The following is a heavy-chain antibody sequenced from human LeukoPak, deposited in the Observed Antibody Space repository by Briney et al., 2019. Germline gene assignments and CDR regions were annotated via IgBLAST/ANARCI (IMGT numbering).Heavy chain of an antibody. D-gene: IGHD6-13*01. Sequence: GGSLRLSCAASGSTFSSYSMNWVRQAPGKGLEWVSSISSSSSYTNYADSVKGRFTISRDNAKNSLYLQMNSLRAEDTAVYYCARDPGIGSSWDLYYYYGMDVWGQGTTVTVSS. CDR3: ARDPGIGSSWDLYYYYGMDV. V-gene: IGHV3-21*04. CDR1: GSTFSSYS. CDR2: ISSSSSYT. J-gene: IGHJ6*02.